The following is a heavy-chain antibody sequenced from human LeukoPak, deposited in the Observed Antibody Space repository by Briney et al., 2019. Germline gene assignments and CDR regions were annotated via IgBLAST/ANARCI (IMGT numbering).Heavy chain of an antibody. CDR2: INPNSGGT. CDR1: GYTFTSYG. D-gene: IGHD5/OR15-5a*01. J-gene: IGHJ3*02. CDR3: ARRPDSVSISAFDI. Sequence: ASVKVSCKASGYTFTSYGISWVRQAPGQGLEWMGWINPNSGGTNYAQKFQGGVTMTRDTSISTAYMELSRLRSDDTAVYYCARRPDSVSISAFDIWGQGTMVTVSS. V-gene: IGHV1-2*02.